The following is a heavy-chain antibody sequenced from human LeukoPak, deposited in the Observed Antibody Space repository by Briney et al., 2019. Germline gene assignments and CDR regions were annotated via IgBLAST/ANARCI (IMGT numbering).Heavy chain of an antibody. CDR1: GRSISSNSYY. V-gene: IGHV4-39*01. CDR3: ARFTSGIYDY. D-gene: IGHD1-26*01. Sequence: KPSETLSLTCAVSGRSISSNSYYRGWIRQPPGKGLEWIGSIYYSGSTYYNPSLKSRVTISVDTSKNQFSLKLNSVTAADTAVYFCARFTSGIYDYWGQGTLVTVPS. CDR2: IYYSGST. J-gene: IGHJ4*02.